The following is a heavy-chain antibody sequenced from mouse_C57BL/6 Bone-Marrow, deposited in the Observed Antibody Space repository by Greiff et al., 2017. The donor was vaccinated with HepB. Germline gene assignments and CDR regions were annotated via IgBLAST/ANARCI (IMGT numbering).Heavy chain of an antibody. J-gene: IGHJ1*03. CDR2: IDPSDSYT. Sequence: QVQLQQPGAELVRPGTSVKLSCKASGYTFTSYWMHWVKQRPGQGLEWIGVIDPSDSYTKYNQKFKGKATLTVDTSSSTAYMQLRSLTSEYSAVYYCAREGVYYSNFDWYFDVWGTGTTVTVSS. CDR3: AREGVYYSNFDWYFDV. D-gene: IGHD2-5*01. CDR1: GYTFTSYW. V-gene: IGHV1-59*01.